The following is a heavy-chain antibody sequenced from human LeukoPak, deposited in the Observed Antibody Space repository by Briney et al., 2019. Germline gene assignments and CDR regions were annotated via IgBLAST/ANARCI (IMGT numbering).Heavy chain of an antibody. D-gene: IGHD4-17*01. Sequence: QPGGSLRLSCAASGFTFSNYWMSWVRQAPGKGLEWVANIKFDGSEKFYVDSVKGRFTISRDNAKNSLYLQMNSLRAEDTALYYCAKASYGDSQGHMDVWGQGTTVTVSS. V-gene: IGHV3-7*03. CDR1: GFTFSNYW. CDR3: AKASYGDSQGHMDV. CDR2: IKFDGSEK. J-gene: IGHJ6*02.